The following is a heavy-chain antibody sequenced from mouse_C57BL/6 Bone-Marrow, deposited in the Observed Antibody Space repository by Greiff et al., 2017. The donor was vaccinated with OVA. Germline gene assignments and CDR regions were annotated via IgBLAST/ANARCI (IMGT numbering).Heavy chain of an antibody. CDR1: GFTFSDYG. CDR2: ISSGSSTI. Sequence: EVMLVESGGGLVKPGGSLKLSCAASGFTFSDYGMHWVRQAPEKGLEWVAYISSGSSTIYYADTVKGRFTISRDNAKNTLFLQMTSLRSEDTAMYYCARPYRYAMDYWGQGTSVTVSS. CDR3: ARPYRYAMDY. V-gene: IGHV5-17*01. D-gene: IGHD2-10*01. J-gene: IGHJ4*01.